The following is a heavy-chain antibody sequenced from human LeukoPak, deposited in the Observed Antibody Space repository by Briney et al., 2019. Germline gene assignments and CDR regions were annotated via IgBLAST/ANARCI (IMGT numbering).Heavy chain of an antibody. CDR2: ISPNGGST. J-gene: IGHJ4*02. CDR1: GLTFSSFD. Sequence: GGSLRLSCSASGLTFSSFDMHWVRQAPGKGLEYISAISPNGGSTYHADSVKGRFTISRDNSKNTLYLQMSSLRIEDTAVYYCVKIARDWGQGTLVTVSS. CDR3: VKIARD. V-gene: IGHV3-64D*09.